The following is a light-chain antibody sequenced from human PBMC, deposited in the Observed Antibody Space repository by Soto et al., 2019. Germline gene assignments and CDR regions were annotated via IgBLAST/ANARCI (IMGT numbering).Light chain of an antibody. CDR2: TND. J-gene: IGLJ3*02. CDR1: SFNIGRNP. Sequence: QSMLTQPPSASGTPGQRVTISCSGSSFNIGRNPVNWYQQFPGTAPKLLIYTNDQRPSGVPDRFSGSKSGTSASLAISGLQSEDEADYYCAAWDDSLNGWVFGGGTQLTVL. V-gene: IGLV1-44*01. CDR3: AAWDDSLNGWV.